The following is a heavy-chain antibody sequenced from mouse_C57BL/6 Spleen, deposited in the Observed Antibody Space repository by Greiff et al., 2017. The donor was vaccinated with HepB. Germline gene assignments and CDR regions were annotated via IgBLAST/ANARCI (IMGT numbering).Heavy chain of an antibody. J-gene: IGHJ3*01. CDR2: INPYNGGT. V-gene: IGHV1-19*01. CDR3: ARGSSYVSFAY. D-gene: IGHD1-1*01. CDR1: GYTFTDYY. Sequence: EVQLQESGPVLVKPGASVKMSCKASGYTFTDYYMNWVKQSHGKSLEWIGVINPYNGGTSYNQKFKGKATLTVDKSSSTAYMELNSLTSEDSAVYYCARGSSYVSFAYWGQGTLVTVSA.